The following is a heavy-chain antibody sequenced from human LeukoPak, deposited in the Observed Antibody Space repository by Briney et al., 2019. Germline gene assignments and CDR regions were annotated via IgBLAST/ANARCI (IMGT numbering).Heavy chain of an antibody. CDR2: IYYSGST. CDR1: GGSISSSSYY. J-gene: IGHJ4*02. D-gene: IGHD6-13*01. CDR3: AGGSSSSWYSFDY. V-gene: IGHV4-61*05. Sequence: TSETLSLTRTVSGGSISSSSYYWSWIRQPPGKGLEWIGYIYYSGSTNYNPSLKSRVTISVDTSKNQFSLKLSSVTAADTAVYYCAGGSSSSWYSFDYWGQGTLVTVSS.